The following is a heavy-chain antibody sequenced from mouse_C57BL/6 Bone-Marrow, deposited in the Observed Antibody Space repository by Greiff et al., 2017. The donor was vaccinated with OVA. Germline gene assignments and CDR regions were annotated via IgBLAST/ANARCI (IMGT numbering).Heavy chain of an antibody. V-gene: IGHV10-1*01. Sequence: EVQRVESGGGLVQPKGSLKLSCAASGFSFNTYAMNWVRQAPGKGLEWVARIRSKSNNYATYYADSVKDRFTISRDDSESMLYLQMNNLKTEDTAMDYCVRQRGRAWFAYWGQGTLVTVSA. J-gene: IGHJ3*01. CDR3: VRQRGRAWFAY. CDR1: GFSFNTYA. CDR2: IRSKSNNYAT.